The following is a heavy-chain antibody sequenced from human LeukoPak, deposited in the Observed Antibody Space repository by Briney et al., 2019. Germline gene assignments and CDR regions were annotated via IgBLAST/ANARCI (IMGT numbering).Heavy chain of an antibody. CDR2: IYGGGST. V-gene: IGHV3-53*01. D-gene: IGHD5/OR15-5a*01. Sequence: HSGGSLRLSCAASGFTVSSNYMNWVRQAPGKGLEWVSVIYGGGSTYYADSVKGRFTISRDNSKSTLYLQMNSLRAEDTAVYYCARGAGNTVSTRFFDYWGRGTLVTVSS. J-gene: IGHJ4*02. CDR1: GFTVSSNY. CDR3: ARGAGNTVSTRFFDY.